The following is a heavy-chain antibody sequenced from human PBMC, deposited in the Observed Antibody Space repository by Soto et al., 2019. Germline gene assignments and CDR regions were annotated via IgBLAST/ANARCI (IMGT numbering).Heavy chain of an antibody. D-gene: IGHD2-2*01. V-gene: IGHV3-9*01. Sequence: EVQLVESGGGLVQPGRSLRLSCAASGFSFDNYAMHWVRQAPGKGLEWVSSISWNSGNTDYADSVKGPFIISRDSAKNSLSLQMNSLRAEDTALYYCARSPQYCSSTNCLAYFDYWGQGTLVTVSS. CDR1: GFSFDNYA. J-gene: IGHJ4*02. CDR3: ARSPQYCSSTNCLAYFDY. CDR2: ISWNSGNT.